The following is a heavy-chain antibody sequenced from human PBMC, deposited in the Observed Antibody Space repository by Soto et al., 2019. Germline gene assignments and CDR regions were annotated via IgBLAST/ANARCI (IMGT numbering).Heavy chain of an antibody. CDR2: ISYDGSNK. CDR3: ARDSRLPSGPHDFDYGGNSEITDYYGMDV. J-gene: IGHJ6*02. CDR1: GFTFSSYA. V-gene: IGHV3-30-3*01. D-gene: IGHD4-17*01. Sequence: GGSLRLSCAASGFTFSSYAMHWVRQAPGKGLEWVAVISYDGSNKYYADSVKGRFTISRDNSKNTLYLQMNSLRAEDTDVYYCARDSRLPSGPHDFDYGGNSEITDYYGMDVWGQGTTVTVSS.